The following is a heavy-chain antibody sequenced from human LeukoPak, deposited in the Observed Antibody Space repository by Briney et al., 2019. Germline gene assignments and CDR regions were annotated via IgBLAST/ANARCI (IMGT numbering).Heavy chain of an antibody. CDR2: IYYSGST. V-gene: IGHV4-61*01. CDR1: GGSISSSSYY. J-gene: IGHJ6*02. D-gene: IGHD6-19*01. CDR3: ARDTRIAVAGYRNNYYGMDV. Sequence: SETLSLTCTVSGGSISSSSYYWGWIRQPPGKGLEWIGYIYYSGSTNYNPSLKSRVTISVDTSKNQFSLKLSSVTAADTAVYYCARDTRIAVAGYRNNYYGMDVWGQGTTVTVSS.